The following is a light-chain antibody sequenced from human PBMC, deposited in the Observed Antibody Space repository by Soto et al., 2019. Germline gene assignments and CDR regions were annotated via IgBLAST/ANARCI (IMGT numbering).Light chain of an antibody. CDR1: SSDVGGYNF. CDR3: SSYVGDNNYV. J-gene: IGLJ1*01. V-gene: IGLV2-8*01. CDR2: EVT. Sequence: QSVLTQPPSASGSPGQSVTISCTGTSSDVGGYNFVSWYQQHPGKAPKLLIYEVTKRPSGVPDRFSGSKSGNTASLTVSGLQAEDEDDYYCSSYVGDNNYVFGTGTRSPS.